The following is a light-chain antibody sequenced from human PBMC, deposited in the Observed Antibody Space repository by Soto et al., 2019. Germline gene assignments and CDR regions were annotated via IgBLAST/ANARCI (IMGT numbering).Light chain of an antibody. V-gene: IGKV1-27*01. Sequence: DIQMTQSPSSLSASVGDRVTITCRASQDISNYLSWYQQKPGKVPKLLIYTSSTLQSGVPSRFSGSGSGTDFTLTISSLQPEDFAVYYCQQYNNWRITFGQGTRLEIK. CDR1: QDISNY. CDR3: QQYNNWRIT. J-gene: IGKJ5*01. CDR2: TSS.